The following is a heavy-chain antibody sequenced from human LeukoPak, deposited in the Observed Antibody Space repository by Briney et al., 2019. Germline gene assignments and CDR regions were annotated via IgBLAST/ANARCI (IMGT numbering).Heavy chain of an antibody. D-gene: IGHD3-3*01. CDR2: INHSGST. CDR1: GGSFSGYY. V-gene: IGHV4-34*01. CDR3: ARGHGGDTIFGVAVDY. Sequence: SETLSLTCAVYGGSFSGYYWSWIRQPPGKGLEWIGEINHSGSTNYNPSLKSRVTISVDTSKNQFSLKLSSVTAADTAVYYCARGHGGDTIFGVAVDYWGQGTLVTVSS. J-gene: IGHJ4*02.